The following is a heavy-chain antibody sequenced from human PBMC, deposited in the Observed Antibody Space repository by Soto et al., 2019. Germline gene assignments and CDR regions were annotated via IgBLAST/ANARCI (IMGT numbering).Heavy chain of an antibody. CDR3: AKTAAMVTLYYYYYGMDV. J-gene: IGHJ6*02. Sequence: GSLRLSCAASGFTFSSYGMHWVRQAPGKGLEWVAVIWYDGSNKYYADSVKGRFTISRDNSKNTLYLQMNSLRAEDTAVYYCAKTAAMVTLYYYYYGMDVWGQGTTVTVSS. CDR1: GFTFSSYG. D-gene: IGHD5-18*01. CDR2: IWYDGSNK. V-gene: IGHV3-30*02.